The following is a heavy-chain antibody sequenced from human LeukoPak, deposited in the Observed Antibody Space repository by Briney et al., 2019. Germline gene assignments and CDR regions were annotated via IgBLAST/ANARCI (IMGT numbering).Heavy chain of an antibody. CDR1: GYSISSGHY. V-gene: IGHV4-38-2*02. CDR2: IYHSGRT. Sequence: SETLSLTCTVSGYSISSGHYWGWLRQPPGKGLEWIGYIYHSGRTYYNPSHKTQVTIQVDTHKIQFSLKLSSVTPADTAVYYCARGHWKYSSSSNFDYWGQGTLVTVSS. D-gene: IGHD6-6*01. CDR3: ARGHWKYSSSSNFDY. J-gene: IGHJ4*02.